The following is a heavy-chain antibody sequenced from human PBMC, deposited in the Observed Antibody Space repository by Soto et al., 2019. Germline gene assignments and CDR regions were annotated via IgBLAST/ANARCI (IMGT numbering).Heavy chain of an antibody. D-gene: IGHD6-19*01. CDR2: IWYDGSNK. J-gene: IGHJ4*02. V-gene: IGHV3-33*01. Sequence: PGGSLRLSCAASGFTFSSYGMHWVRQAPGKGLEWVAVIWYDGSNKYYADSVKGRCTISRDNSKSTVSLQMASLRAEDTAVYYCARGSLYRTGWCGYWGMGSRVTVSS. CDR1: GFTFSSYG. CDR3: ARGSLYRTGWCGY.